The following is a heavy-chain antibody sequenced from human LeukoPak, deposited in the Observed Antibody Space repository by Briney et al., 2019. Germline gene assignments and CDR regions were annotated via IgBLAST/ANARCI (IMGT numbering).Heavy chain of an antibody. J-gene: IGHJ2*01. CDR3: ARAILTPSGYVWHFDL. V-gene: IGHV4-31*03. CDR2: IYYSGSA. D-gene: IGHD3-3*01. Sequence: TPSETLSLTGTASGGSISSGDYYWSWIRQHPGKGLEWIGYIYYSGSAYYNPSLRSRATISVDTYKSQFSLKLSSVTAADTAVYYCARAILTPSGYVWHFDLWGRGTLVTVSS. CDR1: GGSISSGDYY.